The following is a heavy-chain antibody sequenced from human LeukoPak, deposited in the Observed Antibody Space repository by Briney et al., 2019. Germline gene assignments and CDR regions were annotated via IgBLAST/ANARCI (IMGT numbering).Heavy chain of an antibody. CDR1: GGSFSGYY. D-gene: IGHD4-17*01. CDR2: INHSGST. J-gene: IGHJ4*02. CDR3: ARTLRTTGFDY. Sequence: SETLSLTCAVYGGSFSGYYWSWIRQPPGKGLEWIGEINHSGSTNYNPSLKSRVTISVDTSKNQFSLKLSSVTAADTAVYYCARTLRTTGFDYWGQGTLVTVSS. V-gene: IGHV4-34*01.